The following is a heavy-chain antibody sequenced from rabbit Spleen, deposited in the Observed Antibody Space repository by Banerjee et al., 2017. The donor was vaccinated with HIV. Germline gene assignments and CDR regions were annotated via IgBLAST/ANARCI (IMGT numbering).Heavy chain of an antibody. CDR2: IDSGSSGFT. D-gene: IGHD8-1*01. CDR1: GFSFSGSDH. J-gene: IGHJ6*01. CDR3: ARDTGSSFSSYGMDL. Sequence: QSLEESGGDMVKPGASLTLACTASGFSFSGSDHMCWVRQAPGKGLEWIVCIDSGSSGFTYFASWTKGRFTISKTSSTTVTLQMTSLTAADTATYFCARDTGSSFSSYGMDLWGQGTLVTVS. V-gene: IGHV1S40*01.